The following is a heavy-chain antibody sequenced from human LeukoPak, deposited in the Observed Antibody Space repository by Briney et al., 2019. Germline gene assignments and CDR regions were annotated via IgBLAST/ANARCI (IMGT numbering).Heavy chain of an antibody. Sequence: GGSLRLSCAASGFTFSTYAMSWVRQAPGKGLEWVSGICGSGSSTYHADSVKGRFTISRDNSRTTLYLQMNSLRAEDTAVYYCARVAFRSSSYISGIDYWGQGTLVTVSS. CDR2: ICGSGSST. J-gene: IGHJ4*02. D-gene: IGHD6-6*01. V-gene: IGHV3-23*01. CDR3: ARVAFRSSSYISGIDY. CDR1: GFTFSTYA.